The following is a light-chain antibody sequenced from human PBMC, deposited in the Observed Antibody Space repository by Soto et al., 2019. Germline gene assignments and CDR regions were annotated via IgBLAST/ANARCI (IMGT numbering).Light chain of an antibody. J-gene: IGLJ2*01. V-gene: IGLV1-47*01. Sequence: QSVLTQPPSASGTPGQRVTISCSGSSSNFGSNYGYWYQQLPGTAPKLLIYRNNQRPSGVPDRFSGSKSGTSASLAISGLRSEDEADYYCAAWDDSLSVHVVFGGGTKLTVL. CDR3: AAWDDSLSVHVV. CDR2: RNN. CDR1: SSNFGSNY.